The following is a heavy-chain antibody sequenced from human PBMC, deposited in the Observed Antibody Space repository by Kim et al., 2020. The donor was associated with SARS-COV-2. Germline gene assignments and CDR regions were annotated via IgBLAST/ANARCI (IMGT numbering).Heavy chain of an antibody. CDR1: GGSISSSNW. CDR2: IYHSGST. D-gene: IGHD4-17*01. J-gene: IGHJ6*02. Sequence: SETLSLTCAVSGGSISSSNWWSWVRQPPGKGLEWIGEIYHSGSTNYNPSLKSRVTISVDKSKNQFSLKLSSVTAADTAVYYCARVSGVRWGRHYYYGMDVWGQGTTVTVSS. V-gene: IGHV4-4*02. CDR3: ARVSGVRWGRHYYYGMDV.